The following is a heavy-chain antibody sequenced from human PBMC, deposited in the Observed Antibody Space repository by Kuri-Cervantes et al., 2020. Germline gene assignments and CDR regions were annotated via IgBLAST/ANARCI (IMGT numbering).Heavy chain of an antibody. CDR3: ARDLGGGNSEKSIGY. Sequence: GGSLRLSCAASGFTVSSNYMSWVRQAPGKGLEWVSVIYSGGSTYYADSVKGRFTISRDNVKNSLYLQMNSLRAEDTAVYYCARDLGGGNSEKSIGYWGQGTLVTVSS. D-gene: IGHD4-23*01. CDR1: GFTVSSNY. J-gene: IGHJ4*02. V-gene: IGHV3-53*01. CDR2: IYSGGST.